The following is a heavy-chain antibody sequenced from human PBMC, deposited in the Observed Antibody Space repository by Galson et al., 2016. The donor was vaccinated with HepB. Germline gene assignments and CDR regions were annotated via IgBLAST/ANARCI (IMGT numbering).Heavy chain of an antibody. CDR3: ASGTSRRYGDGQIGAFDI. CDR2: LHFNGSIGFLRYSGIT. V-gene: IGHV4-59*01. Sequence: SETLSLTCSVSRGSITDYSWSWIRQPPGKGLEWIGYLHFNGSIGFLRYSGITNYNPSLRSRVTISVNTSKRQFSLKLSSLTAADTAVYYCASGTSRRYGDGQIGAFDIWGQGTRVTVPS. CDR1: RGSITDYS. D-gene: IGHD5-24*01. J-gene: IGHJ3*02.